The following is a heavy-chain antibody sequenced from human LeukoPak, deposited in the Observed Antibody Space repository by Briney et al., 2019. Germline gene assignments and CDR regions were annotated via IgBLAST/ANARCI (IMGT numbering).Heavy chain of an antibody. CDR1: GYTFTSYY. V-gene: IGHV1-46*01. CDR2: INPSGGST. CDR3: AKEMIVVVTDDY. J-gene: IGHJ4*02. D-gene: IGHD3-22*01. Sequence: ASVKVSCKASGYTFTSYYMHWVRQAPGQGLEWMGIINPSGGSTSYAQKFQGRVTMTRDTSTSTVYMELSSLRSEDTAVYYCAKEMIVVVTDDYWGQGTLVTVSS.